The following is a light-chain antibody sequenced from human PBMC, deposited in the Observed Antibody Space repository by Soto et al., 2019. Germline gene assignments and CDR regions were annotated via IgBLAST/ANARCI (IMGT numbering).Light chain of an antibody. J-gene: IGLJ3*02. V-gene: IGLV1-40*01. Sequence: QSVLTQPPSVSGAPGQRVTISCTGSSSNIGAGYDVHWYQQLPGTAPKLLICGNSNRPSGVPDRFSGSKSGTSASLAITGFQAEDEADYYCQSYDSSLSGWVFGGGTQLTVL. CDR1: SSNIGAGYD. CDR2: GNS. CDR3: QSYDSSLSGWV.